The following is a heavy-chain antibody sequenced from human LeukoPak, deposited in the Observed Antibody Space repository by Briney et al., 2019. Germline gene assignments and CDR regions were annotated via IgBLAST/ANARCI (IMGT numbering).Heavy chain of an antibody. Sequence: PGGSLRLSCAASGFTFSLYAMSWVRQAPGKGLEWVSGIYGNGRDKFYADSVKGRFTISRDNSKNILYLQMNSLSAEDTAIYYCAKDRVSGDGKWEIDYWGQGTLVTVSS. V-gene: IGHV3-23*01. D-gene: IGHD7-27*01. CDR2: IYGNGRDK. CDR1: GFTFSLYA. CDR3: AKDRVSGDGKWEIDY. J-gene: IGHJ4*02.